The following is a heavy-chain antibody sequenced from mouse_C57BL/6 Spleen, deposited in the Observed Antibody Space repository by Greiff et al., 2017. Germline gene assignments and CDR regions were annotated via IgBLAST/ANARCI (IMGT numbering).Heavy chain of an antibody. Sequence: VQLQQSVAELVRPGASVKLSCTASGFNIKNTYMHWVKQRPEQGLEWIGRIDPANGNTKYAPKFQGKATLTADTSSNTAYLQLSSLTSEDTAIYYCAPIYYGNYETMDYWGQGTSVTVSS. CDR3: APIYYGNYETMDY. CDR1: GFNIKNTY. CDR2: IDPANGNT. D-gene: IGHD2-1*01. V-gene: IGHV14-3*01. J-gene: IGHJ4*01.